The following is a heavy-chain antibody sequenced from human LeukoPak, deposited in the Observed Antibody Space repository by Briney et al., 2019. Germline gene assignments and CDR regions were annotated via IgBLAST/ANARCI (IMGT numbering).Heavy chain of an antibody. V-gene: IGHV4-31*03. CDR3: ARTYYDFWSGYSHYGMDV. CDR2: IYYSGST. CDR1: GGSISSGGHY. Sequence: SQTLSLTCTVSGGSISSGGHYWSWIRQHPGKGLEWIGYIYYSGSTYYNPSLKSRVTISVDTSKNQFSLKLSSVTAADTAVYYCARTYYDFWSGYSHYGMDVWGQGTTVTVSS. D-gene: IGHD3-3*01. J-gene: IGHJ6*02.